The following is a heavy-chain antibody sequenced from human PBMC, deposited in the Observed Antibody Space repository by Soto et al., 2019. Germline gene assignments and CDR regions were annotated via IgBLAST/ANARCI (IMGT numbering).Heavy chain of an antibody. Sequence: GASVKVSCKASGYTFSSYDINWVRQATGQGLEWMGWMNPNSGNTGYAQKFQGRVAMTRNTSIGTAYMELSSLRSGDTAVYYCARRSSSWRYNWFDPWGQGTLVTVSS. CDR3: ARRSSSWRYNWFDP. CDR1: GYTFSSYD. CDR2: MNPNSGNT. J-gene: IGHJ5*02. V-gene: IGHV1-8*01. D-gene: IGHD6-13*01.